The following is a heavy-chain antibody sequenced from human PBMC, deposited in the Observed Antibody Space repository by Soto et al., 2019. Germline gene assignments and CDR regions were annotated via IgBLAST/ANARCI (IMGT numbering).Heavy chain of an antibody. Sequence: GGSLRLSCAASGFTFSSYGMHWVRQAPGKGLEWVAVISYDGNNKYYADSVKGRFTISRDNSKNTLYLQMNSLRAEDTAVYYCAKYKGLYCSTTSCFSYFDYWGQGTLVTVSS. D-gene: IGHD2-2*01. CDR1: GFTFSSYG. V-gene: IGHV3-30*18. CDR2: ISYDGNNK. CDR3: AKYKGLYCSTTSCFSYFDY. J-gene: IGHJ4*02.